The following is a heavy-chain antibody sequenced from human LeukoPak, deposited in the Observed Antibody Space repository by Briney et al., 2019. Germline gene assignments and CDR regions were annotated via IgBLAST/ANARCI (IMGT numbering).Heavy chain of an antibody. CDR1: GFTFSSYA. Sequence: PGGSLRLSCAASGFTFSSYAMSWVRQAPGKGLEWVSAISGSGGSTYYADSVKGRFTISRDNSKNTLYLQMNSLRAEDTAVYYCAKDPTVPRGVIKVFDFVYFDYWGQGTLVTVSS. V-gene: IGHV3-23*01. J-gene: IGHJ4*02. D-gene: IGHD3-10*01. CDR3: AKDPTVPRGVIKVFDFVYFDY. CDR2: ISGSGGST.